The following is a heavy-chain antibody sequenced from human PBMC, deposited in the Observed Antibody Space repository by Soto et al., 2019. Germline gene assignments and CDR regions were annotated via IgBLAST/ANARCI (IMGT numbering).Heavy chain of an antibody. CDR1: GFTFSSYW. Sequence: EVPLVESGGGLVQPGGSLRLSCAASGFTFSSYWMSWVRQAPGKGLEWVANIKQDGSEKYYVDSVKGRFTISRDNAKNSLYLQMNSLRAEDTAVYYCAREGPIVVVPAATDFDYWGQGTLVTVSS. CDR3: AREGPIVVVPAATDFDY. CDR2: IKQDGSEK. V-gene: IGHV3-7*01. D-gene: IGHD2-2*01. J-gene: IGHJ4*02.